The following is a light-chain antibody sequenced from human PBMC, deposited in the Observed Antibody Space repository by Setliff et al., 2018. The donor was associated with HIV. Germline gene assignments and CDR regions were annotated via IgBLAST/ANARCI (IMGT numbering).Light chain of an antibody. J-gene: IGLJ1*01. CDR1: SSDVGSYNL. CDR2: EVS. CDR3: CSYAGSSTPYV. V-gene: IGLV2-23*02. Sequence: QSVLVQPASVSGSPGQSITISCTGTSSDVGSYNLVSWYQQHPGKAPKLMIYEVSKRPSGFSNRISGSKPGNTASLTISGLQAEDEADYYCCSYAGSSTPYVFGTGTKVTVL.